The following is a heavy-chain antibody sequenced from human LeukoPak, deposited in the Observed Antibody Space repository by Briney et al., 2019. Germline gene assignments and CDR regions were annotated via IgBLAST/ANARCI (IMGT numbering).Heavy chain of an antibody. Sequence: SETLSLTCTVSGGSIINYYWSWIRQPPGQGLEWIGYIYHSGSTNYNPSLKSRVTISVDTSKNQFSLKLSSVTAADTAVYYCARDKRYGDYYFDYWGQGTLVTVSS. CDR1: GGSIINYY. CDR3: ARDKRYGDYYFDY. J-gene: IGHJ4*02. V-gene: IGHV4-59*01. CDR2: IYHSGST. D-gene: IGHD4-17*01.